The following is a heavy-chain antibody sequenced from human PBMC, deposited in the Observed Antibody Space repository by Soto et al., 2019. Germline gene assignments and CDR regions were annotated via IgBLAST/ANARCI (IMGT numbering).Heavy chain of an antibody. D-gene: IGHD2-2*01. Sequence: SETLSLTCTVSGGSISSGNYYWRWIRQHPGKGLEWIGYIYYSGSTYYNPSLKSRVTISVDTSKNQFSLKLSSVTAADTAVYYCARVGDGYCSSTSGHDAFDIWGQGTMVTVSS. V-gene: IGHV4-31*03. CDR3: ARVGDGYCSSTSGHDAFDI. CDR2: IYYSGST. CDR1: GGSISSGNYY. J-gene: IGHJ3*02.